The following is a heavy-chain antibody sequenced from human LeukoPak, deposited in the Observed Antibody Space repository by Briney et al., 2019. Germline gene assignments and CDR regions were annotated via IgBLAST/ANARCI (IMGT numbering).Heavy chain of an antibody. CDR1: GYSFTAFY. CDR3: ARGGDYGTGSYYRGCIDS. Sequence: ASVRVSCKTSGYSFTAFYIHWVRQAPGQGLEWMGWIHPRGGDTTYAHKFQGRVTMTRDPSTSTAYLDLRSLRSDDTAVYYCARGGDYGTGSYYRGCIDSWGQGTPVTVSP. CDR2: IHPRGGDT. J-gene: IGHJ4*02. V-gene: IGHV1-2*02. D-gene: IGHD3-10*01.